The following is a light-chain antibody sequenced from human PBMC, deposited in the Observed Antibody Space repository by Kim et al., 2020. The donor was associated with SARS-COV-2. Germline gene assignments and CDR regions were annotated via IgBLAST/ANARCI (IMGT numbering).Light chain of an antibody. CDR1: QSVSVY. CDR2: DAS. Sequence: LSPGDRATLPCRASQSVSVYWALYQQKPGQPPRLLIHDASTRATGIPMRFSGSGSGTDFTLTISSLEPEDFALYYCQQRLNWPLTFGGGTKVDIK. V-gene: IGKV3-11*01. CDR3: QQRLNWPLT. J-gene: IGKJ4*01.